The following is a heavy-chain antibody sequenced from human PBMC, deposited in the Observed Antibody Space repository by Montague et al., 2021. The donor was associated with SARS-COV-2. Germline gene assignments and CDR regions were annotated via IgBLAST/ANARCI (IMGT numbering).Heavy chain of an antibody. Sequence: SETLSLTCPVSGDSIRSSGYYWGWIRQPPGKGLEWIGTVYYSGSTNYNPSLKSRVTISVDTSKNQFSLKLSSVTAADTAVYYCARQPVLLWFGELFRGGGMDVWGQGTTVTVSS. D-gene: IGHD3-10*01. V-gene: IGHV4-39*01. J-gene: IGHJ6*02. CDR3: ARQPVLLWFGELFRGGGMDV. CDR2: VYYSGST. CDR1: GDSIRSSGYY.